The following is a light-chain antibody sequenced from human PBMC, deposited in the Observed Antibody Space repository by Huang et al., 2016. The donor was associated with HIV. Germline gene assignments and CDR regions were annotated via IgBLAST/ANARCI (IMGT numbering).Light chain of an antibody. CDR3: QQSYTTPRT. Sequence: DIQMTQFPTSLSASVGDRLSISCRASQAISKYLNWYQQKPGTAPKLLISDASSLQDGVPSRFSGSGSGTHFTLAISDVQPEDSATYYCQQSYTTPRTFGQGTKVEI. CDR2: DAS. V-gene: IGKV1-39*01. CDR1: QAISKY. J-gene: IGKJ2*01.